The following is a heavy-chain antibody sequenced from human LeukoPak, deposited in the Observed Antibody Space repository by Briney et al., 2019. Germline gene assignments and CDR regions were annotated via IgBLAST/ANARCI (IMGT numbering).Heavy chain of an antibody. CDR1: SGSCRGCY. V-gene: IGHV4-34*01. CDR2: INHSGST. D-gene: IGHD3-10*02. Sequence: LLCCVCSGSCRGCYWRGTPQPRGGGRERPGEINHSGSTNYNPSLKSRVTISVDTSKNQFSLKLSSVTAADTAVYYCARGCSLAEEAYYYYMDVWGKRTTVTVSS. J-gene: IGHJ6*03. CDR3: ARGCSLAEEAYYYYMDV.